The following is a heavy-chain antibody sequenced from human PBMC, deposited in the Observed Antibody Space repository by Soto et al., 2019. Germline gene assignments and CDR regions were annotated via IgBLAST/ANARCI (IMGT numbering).Heavy chain of an antibody. CDR3: AKEELERQGSGFDY. J-gene: IGHJ4*02. CDR1: GFTFSSYA. D-gene: IGHD1-1*01. V-gene: IGHV3-23*01. CDR2: ISGSGGST. Sequence: EVQLLEAGGGLVQPGGSLRLSCAASGFTFSSYAMSWVRQAPGKGLEWVSAISGSGGSTYYADSVKGRFTISRDNSKNTLYLQMHRLRAEDTAVYYCAKEELERQGSGFDYLGQGTLVTVSS.